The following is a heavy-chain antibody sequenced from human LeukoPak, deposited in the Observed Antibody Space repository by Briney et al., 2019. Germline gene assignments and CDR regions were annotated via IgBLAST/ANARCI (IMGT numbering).Heavy chain of an antibody. CDR1: GFTFSDYY. V-gene: IGHV3-11*03. J-gene: IGHJ6*02. D-gene: IGHD1-7*01. Sequence: GGSLRLSCAASGFTFSDYYMSWIRLAPGKGLEWVSYISSTSSYTNYADSVKGRFTISRDNAKNSLHLQMNSLRAEDTAVYYCARLLAGTTKDYYHGVDVWGQGTTVTGS. CDR2: ISSTSSYT. CDR3: ARLLAGTTKDYYHGVDV.